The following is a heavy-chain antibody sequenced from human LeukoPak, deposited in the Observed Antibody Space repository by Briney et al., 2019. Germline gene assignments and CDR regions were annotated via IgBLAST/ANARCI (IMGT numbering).Heavy chain of an antibody. CDR3: ARGRVYYYDSSGYSDY. V-gene: IGHV4-34*01. CDR1: GGSFSGYY. CDR2: INHSGST. D-gene: IGHD3-22*01. Sequence: SETLSLTCAVYGGSFSGYYWSWIRQPPGKGLEWIGEINHSGSTNHNPSLKSRVTISVDTSKNQFSLKLSSVTAADTAVYYCARGRVYYYDSSGYSDYWGQGTLVTVSS. J-gene: IGHJ4*02.